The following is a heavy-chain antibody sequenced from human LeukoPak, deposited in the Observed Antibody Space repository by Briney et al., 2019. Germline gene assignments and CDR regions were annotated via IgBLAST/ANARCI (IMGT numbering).Heavy chain of an antibody. CDR2: ISRTSGSI. Sequence: PGRSLRLSCAASGFTFDDYAMHWVRQAPGKGLEWVPGISRTSGSIGYADSVKGRFTISRDNAKNSLYRQVNSLRAEDTALYYCAKDNRIGGYDWSLGYWGQGTLVTVSS. CDR1: GFTFDDYA. D-gene: IGHD5-12*01. J-gene: IGHJ4*02. CDR3: AKDNRIGGYDWSLGY. V-gene: IGHV3-9*01.